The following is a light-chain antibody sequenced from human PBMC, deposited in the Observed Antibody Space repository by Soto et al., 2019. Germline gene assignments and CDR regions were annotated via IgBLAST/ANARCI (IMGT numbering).Light chain of an antibody. CDR1: SSDVGGYNY. J-gene: IGLJ2*01. CDR2: EVN. Sequence: QSVLTQPPSASGSPGQSVTISCTGPSSDVGGYNYVSWYQQHPGKAPKLMIYEVNKRPSGVPDRFSGSKSGNTASLTVSGLQAEDEADYYCSSYAGSNIVFGGGTKVTVL. V-gene: IGLV2-8*01. CDR3: SSYAGSNIV.